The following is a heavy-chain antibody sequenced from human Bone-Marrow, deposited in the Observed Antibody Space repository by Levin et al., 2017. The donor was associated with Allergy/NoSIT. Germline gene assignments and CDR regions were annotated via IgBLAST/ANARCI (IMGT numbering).Heavy chain of an antibody. Sequence: EASVKVSCKVSGYTLTELSMHWVRQAPGKGLEWMGGFDPEDGETIYAQKFQGRVTMTEDTSTDTAYMELSSLRSEDTAVYCCATRPKYCSGGSCYSVNWFDPWGQGTLVTVSS. CDR3: ATRPKYCSGGSCYSVNWFDP. D-gene: IGHD2-15*01. CDR1: GYTLTELS. J-gene: IGHJ5*02. CDR2: FDPEDGET. V-gene: IGHV1-24*01.